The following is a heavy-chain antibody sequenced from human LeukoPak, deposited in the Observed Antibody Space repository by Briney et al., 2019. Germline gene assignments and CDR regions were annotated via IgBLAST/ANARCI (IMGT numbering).Heavy chain of an antibody. V-gene: IGHV3-23*01. CDR3: AKDLHYYGSVD. CDR2: ISGSGGST. CDR1: GSTFSSYA. J-gene: IGHJ4*02. D-gene: IGHD3-10*01. Sequence: GGSLRLSCAASGSTFSSYAMSWVRQAPGKGLEWVSAISGSGGSTYYADSVKGRFTISRDNSKNTLYLQMNSLRAEDTAVYYCAKDLHYYGSVDWGQGTLVTVSS.